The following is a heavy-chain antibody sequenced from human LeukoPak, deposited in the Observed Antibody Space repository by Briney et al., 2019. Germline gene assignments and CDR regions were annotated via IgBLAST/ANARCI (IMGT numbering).Heavy chain of an antibody. D-gene: IGHD3-9*01. Sequence: SETLSLTCTVSGGSISSSSYYWGWIRQPPGKGLEWIGSIYYSGSTYYNPSLKSRVTISVDTSKNQFSLKLSSATAADTAVYYCARPVLRYFDWLPNGMDVWGQGTTVTVSS. CDR3: ARPVLRYFDWLPNGMDV. CDR1: GGSISSSSYY. V-gene: IGHV4-39*01. CDR2: IYYSGST. J-gene: IGHJ6*02.